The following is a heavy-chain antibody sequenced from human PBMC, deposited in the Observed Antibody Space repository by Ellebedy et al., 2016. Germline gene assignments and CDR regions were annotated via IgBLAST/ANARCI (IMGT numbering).Heavy chain of an antibody. Sequence: ASVKVSCKASGYTFTSYAMHWVRQAPGQRLEWMGWINAGNGNTKYSQKFQGRVTITRDTSASTAYMELSSLRSEDTAVYYCAREPSYYGSGSPGFDYWGQGTLVTVSS. CDR3: AREPSYYGSGSPGFDY. J-gene: IGHJ4*02. V-gene: IGHV1-3*01. CDR1: GYTFTSYA. D-gene: IGHD3-10*01. CDR2: INAGNGNT.